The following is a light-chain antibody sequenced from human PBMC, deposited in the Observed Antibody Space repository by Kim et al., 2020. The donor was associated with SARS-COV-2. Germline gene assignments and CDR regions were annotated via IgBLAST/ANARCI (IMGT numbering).Light chain of an antibody. V-gene: IGKV3-11*01. CDR3: QQRGSWPPALT. J-gene: IGKJ4*01. CDR2: DAA. Sequence: PGESATLSCRAGHNVDTNLAWYQQTTGQPPSLLIYDAAIRAACIPDRFSVSGSGTYFTRTIGSLAPEDFAVYYCQQRGSWPPALTFGGGTKVDIK. CDR1: HNVDTN.